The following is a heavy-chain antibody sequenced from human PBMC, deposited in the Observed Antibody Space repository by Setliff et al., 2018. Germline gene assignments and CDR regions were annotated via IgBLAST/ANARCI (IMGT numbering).Heavy chain of an antibody. D-gene: IGHD6-19*01. V-gene: IGHV4-34*01. CDR3: ARDPLGEIAVAGHDAFDI. CDR2: INHSGST. CDR1: GGSFSGYY. Sequence: PSETLSLTCAVYGGSFSGYYWSWIRQPPGKGLEWIGEINHSGSTNYNPSLKSRVTISADTSKNQFSLKLSSVTAADTAVYYCARDPLGEIAVAGHDAFDIWGQGTMVTVSS. J-gene: IGHJ3*02.